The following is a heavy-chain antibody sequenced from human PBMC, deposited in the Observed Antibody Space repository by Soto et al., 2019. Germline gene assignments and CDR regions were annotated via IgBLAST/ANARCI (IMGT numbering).Heavy chain of an antibody. CDR3: ARDSPIVVVPAAIYFDY. CDR1: GGTFSSYT. D-gene: IGHD2-2*01. CDR2: IIPILGIA. J-gene: IGHJ4*02. V-gene: IGHV1-69*04. Sequence: SVKVSCKASGGTFSSYTISWVRQAPGQGLEWMGRIIPILGIANYAQKFQGRVTITADKSTSTAYMELSSLRSEDTAVYYCARDSPIVVVPAAIYFDYWGQGTLVTVS.